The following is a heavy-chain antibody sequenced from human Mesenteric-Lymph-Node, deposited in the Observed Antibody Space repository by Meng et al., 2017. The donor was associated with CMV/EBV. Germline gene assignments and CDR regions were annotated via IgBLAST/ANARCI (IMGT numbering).Heavy chain of an antibody. D-gene: IGHD6-13*01. CDR1: GYTFTSYG. CDR2: VSTNNGNT. Sequence: ASVKVSCKASGYTFTSYGISWVRQAPGQGLEWMGWVSTNNGNTHHPQKFQGRVTMTRDTSITTAYMELNSLRSEDTAVYYCARGPSSSSWYYYHYYGMDVWGLGTTVTVSS. V-gene: IGHV1-18*01. J-gene: IGHJ6*02. CDR3: ARGPSSSSWYYYHYYGMDV.